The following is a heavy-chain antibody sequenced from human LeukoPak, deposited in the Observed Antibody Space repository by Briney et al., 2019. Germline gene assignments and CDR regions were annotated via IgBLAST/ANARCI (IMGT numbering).Heavy chain of an antibody. V-gene: IGHV3-7*01. CDR1: GFTFNRCW. D-gene: IGHD3-3*01. Sequence: GGSLRLSCVVSGFTFNRCWMNWVRQAPGKGLEWVANIKQDGSEKYYVDSVKGRFTISRDNAKNSLYLQMNSLRAEDTAVYYCARDLGTPSYYDFWSGYYTYFNYYYYGMDVWGQGTTVTVSS. CDR3: ARDLGTPSYYDFWSGYYTYFNYYYYGMDV. CDR2: IKQDGSEK. J-gene: IGHJ6*02.